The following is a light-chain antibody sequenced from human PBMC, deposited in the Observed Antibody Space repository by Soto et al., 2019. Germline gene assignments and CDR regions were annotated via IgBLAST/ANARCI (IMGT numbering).Light chain of an antibody. V-gene: IGLV2-14*03. CDR2: DVN. CDR1: STDIGGYNY. Sequence: QSVLTQPASVSGSPGQSITISCTGTSTDIGGYNYVSWYLQHPGKAPKLLIYDVNNRPSGVSNRFSGSKSDNTASLTISGLQAEDESDYYCCSYTSSVARYVFGGGTKLTVL. J-gene: IGLJ3*02. CDR3: CSYTSSVARYV.